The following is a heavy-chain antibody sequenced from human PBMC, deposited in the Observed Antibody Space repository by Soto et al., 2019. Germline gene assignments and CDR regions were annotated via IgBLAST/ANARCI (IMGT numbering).Heavy chain of an antibody. D-gene: IGHD3-10*01. Sequence: QVQLVESGGGVVQPGRSLRLSCAASGFTFSSYGMHWVRQAPGKGLEWVAVIWYDGSNKYYADSVKGRFTISRANSKNTLSRQMNSLRAEDTAVDYCAREFDFCYFDLWGRGTLFTVAS. CDR3: AREFDFCYFDL. J-gene: IGHJ2*01. CDR1: GFTFSSYG. CDR2: IWYDGSNK. V-gene: IGHV3-33*01.